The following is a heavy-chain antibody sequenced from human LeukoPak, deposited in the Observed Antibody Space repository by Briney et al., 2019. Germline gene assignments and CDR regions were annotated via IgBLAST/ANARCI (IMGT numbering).Heavy chain of an antibody. V-gene: IGHV1-46*01. CDR3: ARGVRYCTNGVCHRRGWFDP. D-gene: IGHD2-8*01. CDR1: GYTFTSYY. J-gene: IGHJ5*02. Sequence: GASVKVSCKASGYTFTSYYMHWVRQSPGQGLEWMGIINPSGGSTSYAQKFQGRVTMTWDTSTSTIYMELSSLRSEDTAVYYCARGVRYCTNGVCHRRGWFDPWGQGTLVTVSS. CDR2: INPSGGST.